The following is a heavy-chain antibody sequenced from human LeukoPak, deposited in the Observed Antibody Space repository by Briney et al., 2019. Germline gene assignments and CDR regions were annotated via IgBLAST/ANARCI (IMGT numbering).Heavy chain of an antibody. CDR2: MNPNSGNT. D-gene: IGHD3-10*01. Sequence: GASVKVSCKASGYTFTSYDINWVRQATGQGLEWMGWMNPNSGNTGYAQKFQGRVTMTRDTFISTAYMELSRLRSDDTAVYYCARVGEYGSGSYLLYWGQGTLVTVSS. CDR3: ARVGEYGSGSYLLY. CDR1: GYTFTSYD. V-gene: IGHV1-8*02. J-gene: IGHJ4*02.